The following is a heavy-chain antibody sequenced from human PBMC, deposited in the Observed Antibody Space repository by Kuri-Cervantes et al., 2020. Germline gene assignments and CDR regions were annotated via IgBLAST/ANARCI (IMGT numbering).Heavy chain of an antibody. Sequence: GESLKISCAASGFTLSNAWMSWVRQAPGKGLEWVGRIKSKTDGGTTDYAAPVKGRFTISRDDSKNTLYLQMNSLKTEDTAVYYCTTDLLWAFDYWGQGTLVTVSS. CDR2: IKSKTDGGTT. V-gene: IGHV3-15*01. J-gene: IGHJ4*02. CDR1: GFTLSNAW. CDR3: TTDLLWAFDY. D-gene: IGHD3-10*01.